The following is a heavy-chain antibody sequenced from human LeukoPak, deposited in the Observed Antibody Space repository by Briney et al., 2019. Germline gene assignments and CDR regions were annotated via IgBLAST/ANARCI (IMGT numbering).Heavy chain of an antibody. D-gene: IGHD1-26*01. V-gene: IGHV4-39*01. Sequence: SETLSLTCTVSGGSISSSSYYWGWIRQPPGKGLEWIGSIYYSGSTYYNPSLKSRVTISVDTSKNQFSLKLSSVTAADTAVYYRARLGATGHYWGQGTLVTVSS. J-gene: IGHJ4*02. CDR2: IYYSGST. CDR3: ARLGATGHY. CDR1: GGSISSSSYY.